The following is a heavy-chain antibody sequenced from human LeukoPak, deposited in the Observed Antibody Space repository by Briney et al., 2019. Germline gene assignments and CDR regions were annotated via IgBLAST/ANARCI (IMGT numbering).Heavy chain of an antibody. CDR1: GGSFSGYY. J-gene: IGHJ5*02. V-gene: IGHV4-34*01. CDR2: INHSGST. Sequence: PSETLSLTCAVYGGSFSGYYWSWIRQPPGKGLEWIGEINHSGSTNYNPSLKSRVTISVDTSKNQFSLKLSSVTAADTTVYYCARGRWFDPWGQGTLVTVSS. CDR3: ARGRWFDP.